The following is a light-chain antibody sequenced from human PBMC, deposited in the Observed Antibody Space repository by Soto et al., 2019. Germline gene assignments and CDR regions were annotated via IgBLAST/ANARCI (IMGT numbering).Light chain of an antibody. V-gene: IGLV2-23*01. CDR2: EAT. CDR3: CSYAGSGTGV. CDR1: SSDVGSYNL. Sequence: QSVLTQPASVSGSPGQSITISCTGTSSDVGSYNLVSWYQQHPGKAPKLMIYEATKRPSGVSYRFSGSQSGNTASLTISGLQAEDEADYYCCSYAGSGTGVFGGGTKVTVL. J-gene: IGLJ3*02.